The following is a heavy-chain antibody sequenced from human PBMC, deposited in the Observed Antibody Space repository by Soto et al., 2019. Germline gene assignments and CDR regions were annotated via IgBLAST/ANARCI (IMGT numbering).Heavy chain of an antibody. D-gene: IGHD6-19*01. CDR2: INHSGST. CDR1: GGSFSGYY. Sequence: PSETLSLTCAVYGGSFSGYYWSWIRQPPGKGLEWIGEINHSGSTNYNPSPKSRVTISVDTSKNQFSLKLSSVTAADTAVYYCARAQRRVERYSSGSIAYWGQGTLVTVSS. CDR3: ARAQRRVERYSSGSIAY. J-gene: IGHJ4*02. V-gene: IGHV4-34*01.